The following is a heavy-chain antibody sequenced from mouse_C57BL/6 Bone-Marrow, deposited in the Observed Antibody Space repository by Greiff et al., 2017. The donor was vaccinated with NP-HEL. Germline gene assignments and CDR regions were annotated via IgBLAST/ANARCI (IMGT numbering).Heavy chain of an antibody. CDR1: GFTFSSYA. CDR2: ISDGCSYT. CDR3: ARSPATVVASGFDY. J-gene: IGHJ2*01. D-gene: IGHD1-1*01. Sequence: DVKLVESGGGLVKPGGSLKLSCAASGFTFSSYAMSWVRQTPEKRLEWVATISDGCSYTYYPDNVKGRFTISRDNAKNNLYLQMSHLKSEDTAMYYCARSPATVVASGFDYWGQGTTLTVSS. V-gene: IGHV5-4*03.